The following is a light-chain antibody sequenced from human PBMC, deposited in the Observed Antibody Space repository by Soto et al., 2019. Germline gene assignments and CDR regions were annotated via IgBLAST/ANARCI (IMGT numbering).Light chain of an antibody. CDR3: ASWDHSLSGYV. CDR2: ESN. Sequence: QSVLTQPPSVSAAPGQKVTIFCSGTISNIGNNYVSWYQQLPGAAPTLLIYESNRRPTGIPDRFSGSKSATSATLDITGLQTGDEADYYCASWDHSLSGYVFGSGTKVTVL. J-gene: IGLJ1*01. V-gene: IGLV1-51*02. CDR1: ISNIGNNY.